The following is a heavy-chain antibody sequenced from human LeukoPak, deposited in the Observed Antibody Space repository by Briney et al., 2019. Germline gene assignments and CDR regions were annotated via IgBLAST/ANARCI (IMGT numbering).Heavy chain of an antibody. CDR1: GYTFTGYY. CDR2: INPNSGDT. Sequence: ASVKVSCKASGYTFTGYYMNWVRQAPGQGREWMGWINPNSGDTNYVQRFQGRVTMTRDTSISTAYMELSRLTSDDTAVYYCAREYSSSFDNWGQGTLVTVSS. CDR3: AREYSSSFDN. J-gene: IGHJ4*02. D-gene: IGHD6-6*01. V-gene: IGHV1-2*02.